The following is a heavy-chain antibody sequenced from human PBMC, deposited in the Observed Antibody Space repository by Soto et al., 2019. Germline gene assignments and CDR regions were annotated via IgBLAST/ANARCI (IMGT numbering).Heavy chain of an antibody. V-gene: IGHV4-59*01. CDR3: ARDLWGYCGTDCYPLDV. D-gene: IGHD2-21*02. CDR2: MYNTGST. Sequence: SETLSLTCTVSGGSIRGYYWSWIRQPPGKGLEWIGYMYNTGSTVYNPSFKSRVTISVDTSKNQFSLKLNSVTAADTAVYYCARDLWGYCGTDCYPLDVWGQGTTVTVSS. CDR1: GGSIRGYY. J-gene: IGHJ6*02.